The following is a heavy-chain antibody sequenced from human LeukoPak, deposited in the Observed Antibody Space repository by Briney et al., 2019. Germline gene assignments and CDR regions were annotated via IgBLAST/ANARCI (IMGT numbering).Heavy chain of an antibody. CDR3: ARGGLYSSSWYYFNS. D-gene: IGHD6-13*01. V-gene: IGHV4-4*02. J-gene: IGHJ4*02. Sequence: SETLSLTCAVSGGSISSSNWWSWVRQPPGKGLEWIGEIYHSGSTNYNPSLKSRVTISVDKSKNQFSLKLSSVTAADTAVYYCARGGLYSSSWYYFNSWGQGTLVTVSS. CDR2: IYHSGST. CDR1: GGSISSSNW.